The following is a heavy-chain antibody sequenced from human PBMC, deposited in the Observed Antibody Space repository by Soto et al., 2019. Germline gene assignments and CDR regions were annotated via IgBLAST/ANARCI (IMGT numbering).Heavy chain of an antibody. D-gene: IGHD2-15*01. CDR3: ARVASWAARDWFAP. Sequence: QVQLVQSGAEVKKPGASVKVSCMASGYTFTGYFIHWVREVPGQGLEYMGWINPNTGGTDYAQKFQGRVTMTRDTSISTVFMEMKRPTSDDTAVYYCARVASWAARDWFAPRGQGTLVTVSS. CDR1: GYTFTGYF. CDR2: INPNTGGT. V-gene: IGHV1-2*02. J-gene: IGHJ5*02.